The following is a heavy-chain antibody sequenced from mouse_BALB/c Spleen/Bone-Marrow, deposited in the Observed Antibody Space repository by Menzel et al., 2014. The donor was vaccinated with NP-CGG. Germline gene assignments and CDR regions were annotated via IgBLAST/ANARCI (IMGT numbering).Heavy chain of an antibody. CDR1: GFTFSSYG. D-gene: IGHD1-2*01. J-gene: IGHJ4*01. V-gene: IGHV5-6-3*01. CDR3: ARDSLLRSLYAMDY. CDR2: INSNGGRT. Sequence: EVHLVESGGGLVQPGGSLELSCAASGFTFSSYGMSWVRQTPDKRLELVATINSNGGRTYYPDSVKGRFTISRDNAKNTLYLQMSSLKSEDTAMYYCARDSLLRSLYAMDYWGQGTSVTVSS.